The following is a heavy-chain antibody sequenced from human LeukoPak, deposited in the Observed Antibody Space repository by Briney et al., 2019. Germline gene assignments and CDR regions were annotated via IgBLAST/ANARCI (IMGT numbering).Heavy chain of an antibody. CDR3: ASSGDCSSTSCYRWFDP. D-gene: IGHD2-2*01. V-gene: IGHV1-2*02. CDR2: INPNSGGT. CDR1: GYTFTGYY. J-gene: IGHJ5*02. Sequence: GASVKVSCRASGYTFTGYYMHWVRRAPGQGLEWMGWINPNSGGTNYAQKFQGRVTMTRDTSISTAYMELSRLRSDDTAVYYCASSGDCSSTSCYRWFDPWGQGTLVTVSS.